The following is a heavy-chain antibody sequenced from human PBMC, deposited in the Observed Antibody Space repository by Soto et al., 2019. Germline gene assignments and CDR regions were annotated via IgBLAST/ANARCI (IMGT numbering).Heavy chain of an antibody. V-gene: IGHV3-49*03. J-gene: IGHJ5*02. Sequence: GGSLRLSCTASGFTFGDYAMSWFRQAPGKGLEWVGFIRSKAYGGTTEYAASVKGRFTISRDDSKSIAHLQMNSLKTEDTAVYYCTTNYYDSSGYDNWFDPWGQGTLVTVSS. CDR2: IRSKAYGGTT. CDR1: GFTFGDYA. D-gene: IGHD3-22*01. CDR3: TTNYYDSSGYDNWFDP.